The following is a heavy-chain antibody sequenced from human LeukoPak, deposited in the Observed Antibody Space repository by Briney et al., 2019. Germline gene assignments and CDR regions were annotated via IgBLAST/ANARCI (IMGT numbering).Heavy chain of an antibody. V-gene: IGHV3-21*01. J-gene: IGHJ6*03. CDR1: EFTFSSYS. CDR2: ISSSSSYI. D-gene: IGHD6-13*01. CDR3: ARGPYSSSWYHYYYMDV. Sequence: GGSLRLSCAASEFTFSSYSMNWVRQAPGKGLEWVSSISSSSSYIYYADSVKGRFTISRDNAKNSLYLQMNSLRAEDTAVYYCARGPYSSSWYHYYYMDVWGKGTTVTVSS.